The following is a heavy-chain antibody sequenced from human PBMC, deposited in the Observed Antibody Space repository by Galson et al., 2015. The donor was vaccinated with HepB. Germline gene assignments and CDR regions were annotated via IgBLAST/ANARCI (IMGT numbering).Heavy chain of an antibody. CDR2: IKEDGSVK. V-gene: IGHV3-7*03. CDR3: ARGYNGFWGS. J-gene: IGHJ5*02. Sequence: SLRLSCAVSGFTFSTDWMSLVRQAPGKGLEWVANIKEDGSVKSYVDSVKGRFTISTDNAKNSLYLQMNSLRAEDTAVYYCARGYNGFWGSWGQGTLVTVSS. CDR1: GFTFSTDW. D-gene: IGHD3/OR15-3a*01.